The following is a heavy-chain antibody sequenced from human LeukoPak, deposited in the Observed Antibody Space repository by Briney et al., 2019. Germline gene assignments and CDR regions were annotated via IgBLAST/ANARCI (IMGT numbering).Heavy chain of an antibody. J-gene: IGHJ4*02. V-gene: IGHV3-53*01. CDR1: GFTFSSNY. Sequence: GGSLRPSCAASGFTFSSNYMSWVRQAPGKGLEWVSVIYSGGSTYYADSVKGRFTISRDNSKNTLYLQMNSLRAEDTAVYYCARGYDFWSGYLYYWGQGTLVTVSS. CDR2: IYSGGST. CDR3: ARGYDFWSGYLYY. D-gene: IGHD3-3*01.